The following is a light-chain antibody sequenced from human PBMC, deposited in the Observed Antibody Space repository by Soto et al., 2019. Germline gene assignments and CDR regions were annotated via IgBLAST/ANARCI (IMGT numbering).Light chain of an antibody. CDR2: DAS. CDR1: QSISVY. Sequence: EIVLTQSPATLSLSPGERATLSCRASQSISVYLAWYQQKPGQAPRLLLYDASNRATGIPARFSGSGSGTDFTLTISSLEPEDFAVYSCQQRRDWPRTFGQGTKV. J-gene: IGKJ1*01. V-gene: IGKV3-11*01. CDR3: QQRRDWPRT.